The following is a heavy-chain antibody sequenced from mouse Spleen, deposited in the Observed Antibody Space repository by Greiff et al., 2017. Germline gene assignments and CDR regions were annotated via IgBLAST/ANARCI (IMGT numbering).Heavy chain of an antibody. D-gene: IGHD2-1*01. V-gene: IGHV2S3*01. J-gene: IGHJ4*01. CDR3: ERGGYYGNYGGAMDY. CDR2: IWTGGST. Sequence: VKLVESGPGLVAPSQSLFITCTVSGFSLTSYEINWVRQPPGKGLEWLGVIWTGGSTNYNSALISRLSIRKENSKSLVFLKMNSLQTDDTAIYYCERGGYYGNYGGAMDYGGKEPSATASS. CDR1: GFSLTSYE.